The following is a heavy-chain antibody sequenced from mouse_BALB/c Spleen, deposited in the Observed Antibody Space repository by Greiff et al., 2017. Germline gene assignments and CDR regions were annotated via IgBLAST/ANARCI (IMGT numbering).Heavy chain of an antibody. J-gene: IGHJ3*01. CDR3: ARGNYAWFAY. Sequence: EVKLMESGGGLVKPGGSLKLSCAASGFAFSSYDMSWVRQTPEKRLEWVAYISSGGGSTYYPDTVKGRFTISRDNAKNTLYLQMSSLKSEDTAMYYCARGNYAWFAYWGQGTLVTVSA. V-gene: IGHV5-12-1*01. CDR1: GFAFSSYD. CDR2: ISSGGGST. D-gene: IGHD1-1*01.